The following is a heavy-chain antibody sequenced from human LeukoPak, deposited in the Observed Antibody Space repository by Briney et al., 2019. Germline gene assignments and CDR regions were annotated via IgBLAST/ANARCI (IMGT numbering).Heavy chain of an antibody. CDR2: IYYSGST. CDR1: GGSISSGGYY. CDR3: AREGSSWYGVRTFDY. J-gene: IGHJ4*02. D-gene: IGHD6-13*01. Sequence: SQTLSLTCTVSGGSISSGGYYWSWIRQHPGKGLEWIGYIYYSGSTYYNPSLKSRVTVSVDTSKNQFSLKLSSVTAADTAVYYCAREGSSWYGVRTFDYWGQGTLVTVSS. V-gene: IGHV4-31*03.